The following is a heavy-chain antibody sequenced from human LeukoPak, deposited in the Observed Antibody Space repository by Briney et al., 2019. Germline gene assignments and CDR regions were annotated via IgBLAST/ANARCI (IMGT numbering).Heavy chain of an antibody. CDR3: ARWGAYSSGWYWGVGAFDI. CDR1: GGTFSSYA. V-gene: IGHV1-69*05. CDR2: IIPIFGTA. Sequence: ASVKVSCKTSGGTFSSYAISWVRQAPGQGLEWMGRIIPIFGTANYAQKFQGRVTITTDESTSTAYMELSSLRSEDTAVYYCARWGAYSSGWYWGVGAFDIWGQGTMVTVSS. J-gene: IGHJ3*02. D-gene: IGHD6-19*01.